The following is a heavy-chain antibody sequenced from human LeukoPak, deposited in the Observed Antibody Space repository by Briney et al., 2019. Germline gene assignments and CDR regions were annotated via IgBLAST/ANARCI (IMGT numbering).Heavy chain of an antibody. CDR3: ARAETRVTTWTT. D-gene: IGHD4-17*01. Sequence: PGGSLRLSCAASGFTFSSYSMNWVRQAPGKGLEWVSAIYSGGSTYYADSVKGRFTISTDNSKNTVYLQMNSLRAEDTALYYCARAETRVTTWTTWGQGTLVTVSS. V-gene: IGHV3-66*01. J-gene: IGHJ4*02. CDR1: GFTFSSYS. CDR2: IYSGGST.